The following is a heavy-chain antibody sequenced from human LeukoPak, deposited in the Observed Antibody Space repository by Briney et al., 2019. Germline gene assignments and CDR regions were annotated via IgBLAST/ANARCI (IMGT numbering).Heavy chain of an antibody. Sequence: GGSLRLSCAASGFTFSSFGMSWVRQAPGKGLEWVSIISSGGNTYYADSVKGRFTISRDNSKNTLYLQMSSLRAEDTAVYYCVKESGFMVAPNSAFDIWGQGTMVTVSS. D-gene: IGHD4/OR15-4a*01. J-gene: IGHJ3*02. CDR1: GFTFSSFG. V-gene: IGHV3-23*01. CDR3: VKESGFMVAPNSAFDI. CDR2: ISSGGNT.